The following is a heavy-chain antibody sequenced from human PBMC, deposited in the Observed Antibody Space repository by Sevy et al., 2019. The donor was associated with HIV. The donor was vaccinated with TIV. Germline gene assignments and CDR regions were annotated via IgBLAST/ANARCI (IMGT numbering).Heavy chain of an antibody. CDR3: ARRPEGPTGGTYYFDY. CDR2: IYYSGST. CDR1: GGSISSSSYY. D-gene: IGHD3-16*01. J-gene: IGHJ4*02. Sequence: SETLSLTCTVSGGSISSSSYYWGWIRQPPGKGLEWIGSIYYSGSTYYNPSLKSRVTISVDTSKNQFSLKLSSMTAADTAVYYCARRPEGPTGGTYYFDYWGQRTLVTVSS. V-gene: IGHV4-39*01.